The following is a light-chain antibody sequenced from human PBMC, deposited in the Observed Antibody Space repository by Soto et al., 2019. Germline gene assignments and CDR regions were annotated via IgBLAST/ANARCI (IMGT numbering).Light chain of an antibody. CDR1: SSDVGGYDY. V-gene: IGLV2-14*01. CDR2: EVS. Sequence: LTQPASVSGSPGQSITISCTGTSSDVGGYDYVSWFQQHPGKAPKLMISEVSNRPSGVSNRFSGSKSGNTASLTISGLQAEDEADYYCSSYTSSSTYVFGTGTKVTVL. CDR3: SSYTSSSTYV. J-gene: IGLJ1*01.